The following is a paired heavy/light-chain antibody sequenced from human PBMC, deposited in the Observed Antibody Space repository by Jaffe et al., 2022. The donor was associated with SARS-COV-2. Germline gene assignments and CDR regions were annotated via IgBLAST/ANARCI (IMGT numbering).Light chain of an antibody. J-gene: IGLJ2*01. Sequence: QSALTQPPSASGSPGQSVTISCTGTSSDIGGYNFVSWYQQHPGKAPKLMIYEVSKRPSGVPNRFSGSKSGNTASLTVSGLQAEDEADYYCSSYAAKNKVIFGGGTKLTVL. CDR2: EVS. CDR1: SSDIGGYNF. V-gene: IGLV2-8*01. CDR3: SSYAAKNKVI.
Heavy chain of an antibody. CDR1: GFTFSTYA. D-gene: IGHD6-19*01. CDR3: AKDALMAVLRFQFDN. V-gene: IGHV3-23*01. Sequence: DVQLLQSGGGLVQPGGSLRLSCGASGFTFSTYAMSWVRQAPGTGLEWVASISGSGGSTYSADSVKGRFTISRDNSKNTLYLQMNSLRAEDTAVYYCAKDALMAVLRFQFDNWGQGILVTVSS. CDR2: ISGSGGST. J-gene: IGHJ4*02.